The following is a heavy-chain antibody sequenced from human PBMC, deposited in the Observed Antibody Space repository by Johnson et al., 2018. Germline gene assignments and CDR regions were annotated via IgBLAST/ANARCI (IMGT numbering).Heavy chain of an antibody. CDR3: AKAPDYGDCDPAEYFQH. Sequence: EVQLVESGGGLVQPGGSLRLSCAASGFIFSSYWMHWVSQVPGKGLVWVSRISSVGSSTSYADSVKGRFPISRDNAKNTLYLQMNSLRAEDTAVYYCAKAPDYGDCDPAEYFQHWSQGTLVTVSS. D-gene: IGHD4-17*01. CDR1: GFIFSSYW. V-gene: IGHV3-74*02. J-gene: IGHJ1*01. CDR2: ISSVGSST.